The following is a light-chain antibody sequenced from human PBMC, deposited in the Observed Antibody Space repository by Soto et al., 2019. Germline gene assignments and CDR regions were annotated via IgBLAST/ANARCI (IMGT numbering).Light chain of an antibody. CDR1: QSVSSSY. V-gene: IGKV3-20*01. CDR3: QQYGSSLTWT. Sequence: EIVLTQSPATLSLSPGERATLSCRASQSVSSSYLAWYQQKPGQAPRLLIYGASSRATGIPDRFSGSGSGTDFTLTISRLEPEDFVVYYCQQYGSSLTWTFGQGTKVEIK. CDR2: GAS. J-gene: IGKJ1*01.